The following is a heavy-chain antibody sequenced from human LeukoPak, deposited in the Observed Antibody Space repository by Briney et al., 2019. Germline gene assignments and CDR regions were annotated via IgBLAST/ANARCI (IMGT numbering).Heavy chain of an antibody. V-gene: IGHV3-48*03. Sequence: PGGSLRLSCAASGFTFSSYEMNWVRQAPGKGLEWISYISSSGSTVYYADSVKGRFTISRDNAKNSLYLQMNSLRAEDTALYYCAPRPRYCSSTSCRWGQGTLVTVSS. J-gene: IGHJ4*02. CDR3: APRPRYCSSTSCR. D-gene: IGHD2-2*01. CDR2: ISSSGSTV. CDR1: GFTFSSYE.